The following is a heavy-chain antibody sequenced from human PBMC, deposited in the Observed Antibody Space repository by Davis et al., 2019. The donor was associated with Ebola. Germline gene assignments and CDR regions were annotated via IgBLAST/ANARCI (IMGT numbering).Heavy chain of an antibody. CDR2: ISAYNGNT. J-gene: IGHJ4*02. D-gene: IGHD6-13*01. CDR3: ARDRGMIAAAGVCDY. CDR1: GYTFTRYG. Sequence: AASVKVSCKASGYTFTRYGISWVRQAPGQGLEWMGWISAYNGNTNYAQKLQGRVTMTTGTSTITAYMEVRSLRSDDTAVYYCARDRGMIAAAGVCDYWGQGTLVTVSS. V-gene: IGHV1-18*04.